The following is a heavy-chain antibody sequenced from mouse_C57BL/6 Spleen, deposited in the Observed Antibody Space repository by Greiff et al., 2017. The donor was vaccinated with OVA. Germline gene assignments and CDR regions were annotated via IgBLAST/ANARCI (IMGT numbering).Heavy chain of an antibody. CDR1: GYTFTDYE. J-gene: IGHJ2*01. CDR3: PRPTLVPHYFDY. D-gene: IGHD1-1*01. Sequence: QVQLQQSGAELVRPGASVTLSCKASGYTFTDYEMHWVKQTPVHGLEWIGAIDPETGGTAYNQKFKGKAILTADKSSSTAYMELRSLTSEDSAVYYCPRPTLVPHYFDYWGQCTTLTVSS. CDR2: IDPETGGT. V-gene: IGHV1-15*01.